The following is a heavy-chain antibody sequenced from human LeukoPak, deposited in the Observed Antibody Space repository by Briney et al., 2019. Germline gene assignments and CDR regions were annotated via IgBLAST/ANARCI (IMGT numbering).Heavy chain of an antibody. J-gene: IGHJ4*02. CDR2: INAGNGNT. Sequence: ASVKVSCKASGYTFTSYAMHWVRQAPGQRLEWMGWINAGNGNTKYSQEFQGRVTITRDTSASAVYMELSSLRSDDMAVYYCARVVRYSSGPLTDLLPYYFDYWGQGTLVTVSS. D-gene: IGHD6-19*01. V-gene: IGHV1-3*03. CDR1: GYTFTSYA. CDR3: ARVVRYSSGPLTDLLPYYFDY.